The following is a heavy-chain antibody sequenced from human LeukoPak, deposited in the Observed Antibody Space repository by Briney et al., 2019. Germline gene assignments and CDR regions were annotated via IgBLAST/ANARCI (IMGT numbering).Heavy chain of an antibody. V-gene: IGHV4-34*01. D-gene: IGHD1-26*01. CDR1: GGSFSGYY. J-gene: IGHJ5*02. CDR2: INHSGST. Sequence: SETLSLTCAVYGGSFSGYYWSWIRQPPGKGLEWIGEINHSGSTNYNPSLKSRVTISVDTSKNQFSLKLSSVTAADTAVYHCARGGPYSGSYLRRSGWFDPWGQGTLVTVSS. CDR3: ARGGPYSGSYLRRSGWFDP.